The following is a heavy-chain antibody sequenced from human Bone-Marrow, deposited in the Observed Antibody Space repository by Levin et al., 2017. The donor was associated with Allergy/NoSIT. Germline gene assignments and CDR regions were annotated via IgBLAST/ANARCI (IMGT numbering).Heavy chain of an antibody. Sequence: PGGSLRLSCAASGFSIKKYGMHWVRQSPGKGLEGVAVIWYGGNNRQYADSVKGRFIVSGENAKNTVYLEMNNLGADDTAVYYCARDRWELLSDYYGMDVWGQGTTVTVSS. J-gene: IGHJ6*02. V-gene: IGHV3-33*01. D-gene: IGHD1-26*01. CDR2: IWYGGNNR. CDR1: GFSIKKYG. CDR3: ARDRWELLSDYYGMDV.